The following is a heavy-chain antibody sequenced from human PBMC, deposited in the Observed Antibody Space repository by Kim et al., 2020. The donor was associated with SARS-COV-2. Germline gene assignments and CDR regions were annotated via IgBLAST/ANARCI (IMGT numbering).Heavy chain of an antibody. CDR1: GFTFSYYT. Sequence: GGSLRLSCAASGFTFSYYTIQWVRQAPGKGLEWLAVISYDGSNKYYADSVKGRFTISRDNSKNTLYLQMNSLRAEDTAMYYCAKSSTYDFWSGYIDYWGQGTLVTVSS. J-gene: IGHJ4*02. CDR2: ISYDGSNK. V-gene: IGHV3-30*18. D-gene: IGHD3-3*01. CDR3: AKSSTYDFWSGYIDY.